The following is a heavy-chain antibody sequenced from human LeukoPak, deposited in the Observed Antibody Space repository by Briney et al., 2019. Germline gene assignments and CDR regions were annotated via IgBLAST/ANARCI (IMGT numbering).Heavy chain of an antibody. J-gene: IGHJ4*02. V-gene: IGHV3-23*01. CDR2: ISGSGTST. Sequence: GGSLRLSCAASGFTFSNYAMSGVRQAPGKGLEWVSGISGSGTSTYYADSVKGRFTISRDNSKNTLYLQMNSLRAEDTAVYYCASRNYYDSSGYYYYYFDYWGQGILVTVSS. D-gene: IGHD3-22*01. CDR3: ASRNYYDSSGYYYYYFDY. CDR1: GFTFSNYA.